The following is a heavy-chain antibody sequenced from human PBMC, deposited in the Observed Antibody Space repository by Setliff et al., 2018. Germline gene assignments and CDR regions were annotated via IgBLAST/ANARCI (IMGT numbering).Heavy chain of an antibody. Sequence: PGGSLRLSCAASGFTFSSHWMHWVRQVPGKGLAWVSQINPDATTTYYADSVKGRFTISRDNAKTTLYLQMNSLRVEDTPVYFCARDPRDGSSSPMADNWGQGTLVTVSS. CDR3: ARDPRDGSSSPMADN. D-gene: IGHD3-10*01. CDR1: GFTFSSHW. J-gene: IGHJ4*02. CDR2: INPDATTT. V-gene: IGHV3-74*01.